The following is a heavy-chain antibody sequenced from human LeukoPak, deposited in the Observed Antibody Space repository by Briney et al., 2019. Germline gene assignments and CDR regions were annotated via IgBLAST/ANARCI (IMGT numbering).Heavy chain of an antibody. V-gene: IGHV3-23*01. Sequence: GGSLRLSCAASGFTFSSYGMSWVRQAQGKGLEWVSGISGSGGSTYYADSVKGRFTISRDNSKNTLYLQMNSLRAEDSAVYSCAKEAVAARVFDYWGQGTLVTVSS. CDR2: ISGSGGST. CDR3: AKEAVAARVFDY. J-gene: IGHJ4*02. D-gene: IGHD6-19*01. CDR1: GFTFSSYG.